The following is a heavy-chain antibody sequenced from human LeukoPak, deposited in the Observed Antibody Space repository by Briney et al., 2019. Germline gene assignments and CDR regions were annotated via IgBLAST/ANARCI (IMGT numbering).Heavy chain of an antibody. D-gene: IGHD2-2*01. V-gene: IGHV1-2*02. CDR3: ARATSGYQLFRYAAFDI. J-gene: IGHJ3*02. CDR2: INPNSGGT. CDR1: GGTFSSYA. Sequence: ASVKVSCKASGGTFSSYAISWVRQAPGQGLEWMGWINPNSGGTNYAQKFQGRVTMTRDTSISTAYMELSRLRSDDTAVYYCARATSGYQLFRYAAFDIWGQGTMVTVSS.